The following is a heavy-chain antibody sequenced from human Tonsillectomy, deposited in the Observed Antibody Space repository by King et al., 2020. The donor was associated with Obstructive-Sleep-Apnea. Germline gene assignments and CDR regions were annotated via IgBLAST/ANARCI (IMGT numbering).Heavy chain of an antibody. V-gene: IGHV1-2*04. CDR3: ARGALPATYYIMDV. J-gene: IGHJ6*02. D-gene: IGHD2-15*01. CDR2: INPNSGGT. Sequence: QLVQSGAEVKKPGASVKVSCKASGYTFTGYYMHWVRQAPGQGLEWMGWINPNSGGTNYAQKFQGWVTMTRDTFISTAYMELSRLGSDATAVYYCARGALPATYYIMDVWGQGTTVNVSS. CDR1: GYTFTGYY.